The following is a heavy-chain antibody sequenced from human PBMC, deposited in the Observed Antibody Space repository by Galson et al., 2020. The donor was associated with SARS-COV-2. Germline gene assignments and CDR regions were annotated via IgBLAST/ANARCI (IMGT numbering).Heavy chain of an antibody. J-gene: IGHJ4*02. CDR3: AGLRTNWYFDY. CDR2: ILQDGNKI. D-gene: IGHD1-1*01. V-gene: IGHV3-33*01. Sequence: GGSLRLSCAASGLTFSGYGMHWVRQAPVKGLEWVVPILQDGNKIYYADSVKGRFTIARDNSKNTLYLEMNSLRAEDTAVYYCAGLRTNWYFDYWGQGTLVTVSS. CDR1: GLTFSGYG.